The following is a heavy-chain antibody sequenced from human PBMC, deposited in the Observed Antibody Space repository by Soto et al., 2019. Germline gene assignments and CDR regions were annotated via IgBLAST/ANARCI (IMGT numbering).Heavy chain of an antibody. Sequence: SETLSLTCTVSGGSISSYYWSWIRQPPGKGLEWIGYIYYSGSTNYNPSLKSRVTISVDTSKNQFSLKLSSVTAADTAVYYCARAPRYSSGWWSYYGMDVWGQGTTVTVSS. CDR1: GGSISSYY. V-gene: IGHV4-59*01. CDR2: IYYSGST. D-gene: IGHD6-19*01. CDR3: ARAPRYSSGWWSYYGMDV. J-gene: IGHJ6*02.